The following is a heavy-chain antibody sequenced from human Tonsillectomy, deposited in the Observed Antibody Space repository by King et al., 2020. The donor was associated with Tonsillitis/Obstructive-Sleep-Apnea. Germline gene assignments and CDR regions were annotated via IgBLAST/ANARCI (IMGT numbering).Heavy chain of an antibody. J-gene: IGHJ6*03. CDR2: INTDTGSP. CDR3: AKVCDPVDTGVHRYYYSYMDA. V-gene: IGHV7-4-1*02. Sequence: VQLVQSGSELKKPGASVKVSCKASGYTFSKYAMNWVRQAPGQGLEWMGWINTDTGSPTYAQGFRGRFVFSLDTSVSTAYLHISSLKAEDTAVYYCAKVCDPVDTGVHRYYYSYMDAWGKGTTVTASS. CDR1: GYTFSKYA. D-gene: IGHD5-18*01.